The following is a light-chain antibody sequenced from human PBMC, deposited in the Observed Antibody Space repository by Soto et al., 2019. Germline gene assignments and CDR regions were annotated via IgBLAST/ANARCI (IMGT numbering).Light chain of an antibody. Sequence: QSALTQPPSVSGSPGQSVTISCTGTRSDVGNYDRVSWFQQPPGTVPKLIIYAVYNRPSGVPERFSGSKSGNTASLTISGLQAEDEADYYCASHTGAYPWVFGGGTKVTVL. CDR3: ASHTGAYPWV. CDR1: RSDVGNYDR. CDR2: AVY. V-gene: IGLV2-18*02. J-gene: IGLJ3*02.